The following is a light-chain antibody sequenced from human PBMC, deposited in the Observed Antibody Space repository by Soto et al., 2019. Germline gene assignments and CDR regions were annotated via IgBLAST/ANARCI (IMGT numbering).Light chain of an antibody. CDR1: QAIGHY. J-gene: IGKJ4*02. CDR3: QQLNTSPLT. CDR2: AAS. V-gene: IGKV1-9*01. Sequence: DIQLTQSPSFLSASVGDRVTITCRASQAIGHYLAWYQQRPGTAPNLLIPAASTLQSGVPSRFSGSGSGTEFTLTISSLQPADFATYYCQQLNTSPLTFGGGTRVELK.